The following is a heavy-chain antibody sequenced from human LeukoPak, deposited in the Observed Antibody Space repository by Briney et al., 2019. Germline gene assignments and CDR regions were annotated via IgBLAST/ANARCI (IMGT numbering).Heavy chain of an antibody. CDR3: ARGEGYGDPFDY. Sequence: GGSLRLSFAASGFSCSSYAMSWVRQAPGKGLEWVSAISGSGGSTYYADSVKGRFTISRDNSKNTLYLQMNSLRAEDTAVYYCARGEGYGDPFDYWGQGTLVTVSS. CDR1: GFSCSSYA. CDR2: ISGSGGST. J-gene: IGHJ4*02. D-gene: IGHD4-17*01. V-gene: IGHV3-23*01.